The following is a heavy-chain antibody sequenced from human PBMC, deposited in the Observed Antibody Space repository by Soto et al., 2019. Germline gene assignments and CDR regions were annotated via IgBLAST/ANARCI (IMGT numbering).Heavy chain of an antibody. V-gene: IGHV3-23*01. CDR2: ISGSGSST. D-gene: IGHD1-7*01. J-gene: IGHJ5*02. CDR1: GFTFFSNA. CDR3: AKSWNYANWFDP. Sequence: GGSLRLSCAASGFTFFSNAMTWVRQAPGKGLEWVASISGSGSSTDYADSVKGRFIISRDNSMNTLYLQMNSLRAEDAAIYYCAKSWNYANWFDPWGQGTLVTVSS.